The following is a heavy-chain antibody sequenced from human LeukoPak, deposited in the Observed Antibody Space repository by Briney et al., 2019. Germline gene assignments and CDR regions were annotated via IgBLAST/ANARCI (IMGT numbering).Heavy chain of an antibody. V-gene: IGHV4-38-2*01. Sequence: SETLSLTCAVSGYSISSAYYWGWIRQPPGKGLEWIGSIYYSGSTYYNPSLKSRVTISVDTSKSQFSLKLSSVTAADCARDRGDCSSTSCYVEGGGFDYWGQGTLVTVSS. CDR2: IYYSGST. CDR3: DCSSTSCYVEGGGFDY. D-gene: IGHD2-2*01. CDR1: GYSISSAYY. J-gene: IGHJ4*02.